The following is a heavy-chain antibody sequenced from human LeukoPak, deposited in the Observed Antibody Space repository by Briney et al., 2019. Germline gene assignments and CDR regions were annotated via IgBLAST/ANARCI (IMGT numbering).Heavy chain of an antibody. CDR2: ISADNGNT. CDR3: ARDLGIAVAGTVVDY. Sequence: GGSVKVSCKASGYTFTSYGISWVRQAPGQGLEWMGWISADNGNTNYAQKLQGRVTMTTDTPTSTAYMALRSLRSDDTAVYYCARDLGIAVAGTVVDYWGQGTLVTVSS. J-gene: IGHJ4*02. V-gene: IGHV1-18*01. D-gene: IGHD6-19*01. CDR1: GYTFTSYG.